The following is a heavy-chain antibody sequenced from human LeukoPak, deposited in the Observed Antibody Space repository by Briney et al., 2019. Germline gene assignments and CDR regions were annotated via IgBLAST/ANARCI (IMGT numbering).Heavy chain of an antibody. CDR3: AKDSSVPYGITE. D-gene: IGHD4-17*01. CDR2: ISPSDGNT. CDR1: GFTLSKYA. J-gene: IGHJ4*02. V-gene: IGHV3-23*01. Sequence: PGGSLRLSCEASGFTLSKYAISWVRQAPGKGLEWVSAISPSDGNTFYADSVKGRYTISRDNSKNTLSLQMNSLRAEDTALYYCAKDSSVPYGITEWGQGTLVTVSS.